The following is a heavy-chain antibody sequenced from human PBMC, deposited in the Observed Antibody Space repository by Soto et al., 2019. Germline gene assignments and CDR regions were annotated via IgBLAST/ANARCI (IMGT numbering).Heavy chain of an antibody. V-gene: IGHV3-23*01. CDR3: ASDSAGYSGYGPPDY. J-gene: IGHJ4*02. CDR1: GFTFSSYA. CDR2: ISGSGGST. Sequence: GGSLRLSCAASGFTFSSYAMSWVRQAPGKGLEWVSAISGSGGSTYYADSVKGRFTISRDNSKSTLYLQMNSLRAEDTAVYYCASDSAGYSGYGPPDYWGQGTLVTVYS. D-gene: IGHD5-12*01.